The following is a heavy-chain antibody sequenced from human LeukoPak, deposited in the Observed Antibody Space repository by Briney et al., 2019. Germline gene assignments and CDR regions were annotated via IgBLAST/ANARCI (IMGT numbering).Heavy chain of an antibody. V-gene: IGHV4-31*03. Sequence: SQTLSLTCSVSGGSISSGGYYWSWIRQHPGKGLEWIGYIYYSGSTDYNPSLKSRFTMSVDTSKNQFSLKLSSVTAADTAVYYCASADYDMAFDIWGQGTMVTVSS. D-gene: IGHD3-9*01. J-gene: IGHJ3*02. CDR1: GGSISSGGYY. CDR2: IYYSGST. CDR3: ASADYDMAFDI.